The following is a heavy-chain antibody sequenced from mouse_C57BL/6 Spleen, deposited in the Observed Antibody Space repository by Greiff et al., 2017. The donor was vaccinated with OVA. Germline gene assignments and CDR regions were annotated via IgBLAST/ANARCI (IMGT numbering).Heavy chain of an antibody. Sequence: QVQLQQPGAELVRPGSSVKLSCKASGYTFTSYWMHWVKQRPIQGLEWIGNIDPSDSETHYNQKFKDKATLTVDKSSSTAYMQLSSLTSEDSAVYYCASRSYYSNYVGYFDVWGTGTTVTVSS. CDR3: ASRSYYSNYVGYFDV. CDR1: GYTFTSYW. J-gene: IGHJ1*03. CDR2: IDPSDSET. D-gene: IGHD2-5*01. V-gene: IGHV1-52*01.